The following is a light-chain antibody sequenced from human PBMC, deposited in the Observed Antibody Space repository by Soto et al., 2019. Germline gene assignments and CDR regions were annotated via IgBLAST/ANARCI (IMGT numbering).Light chain of an antibody. CDR1: SGHSSYI. V-gene: IGLV4-60*02. Sequence: QLVLTQSSSASASLGSSVKLTCTLSSGHSSYIIAWHQQQPGKAPRYLMKLEGSGSYNKGSGVPDRFSGSSSGADRYLTISNLQFEEEADYYCETWDSNTPWVFGGGTKLTVL. CDR2: LEGSGSY. J-gene: IGLJ3*02. CDR3: ETWDSNTPWV.